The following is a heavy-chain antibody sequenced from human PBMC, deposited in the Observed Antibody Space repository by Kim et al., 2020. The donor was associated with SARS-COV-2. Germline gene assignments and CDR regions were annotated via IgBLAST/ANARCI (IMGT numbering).Heavy chain of an antibody. V-gene: IGHV4-34*01. CDR3: SRAAKGSRGHSLAYDF. CDR1: GGAFTGYY. Sequence: SETLSLTCAVYGGAFTGYYGSWIRQSPGKGLEWIGEIDHTRNTKYNPSLKSRVTISVDTSKIEFSLNLTSVPAADKALYYCSRAAKGSRGHSLAYDFWG. CDR2: IDHTRNT. D-gene: IGHD2-15*01. J-gene: IGHJ4*01.